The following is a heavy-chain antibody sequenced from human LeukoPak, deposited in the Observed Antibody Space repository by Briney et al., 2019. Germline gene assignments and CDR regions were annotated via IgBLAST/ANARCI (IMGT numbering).Heavy chain of an antibody. Sequence: GASVKVSCKASGYTFTGYYMHWVRQAPGQGLEWMGWINPSGGSTSYAQKFQGRVTMTRDTSTSTVYMELSSLRSEDTAVYYCARAFGHDYGGSSWGQGTMVTVSS. V-gene: IGHV1-46*01. CDR2: INPSGGST. CDR1: GYTFTGYY. D-gene: IGHD4-17*01. J-gene: IGHJ3*01. CDR3: ARAFGHDYGGSS.